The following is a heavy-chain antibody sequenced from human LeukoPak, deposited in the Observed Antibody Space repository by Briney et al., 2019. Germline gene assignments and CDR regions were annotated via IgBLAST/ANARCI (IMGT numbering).Heavy chain of an antibody. D-gene: IGHD5-12*01. Sequence: ASVKVSCKASGYTFTSYGISWVRQAPGQGLEWMGWISAYNGNTNYAQKLQGRVTMTTDTFTSTAYMELRSLRSEDTAVYYCARAGRGYNYFDPWGQGTLVTVSS. CDR2: ISAYNGNT. V-gene: IGHV1-18*01. J-gene: IGHJ5*02. CDR1: GYTFTSYG. CDR3: ARAGRGYNYFDP.